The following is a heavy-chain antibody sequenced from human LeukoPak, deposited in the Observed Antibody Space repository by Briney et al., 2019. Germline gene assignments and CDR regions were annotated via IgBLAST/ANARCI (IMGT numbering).Heavy chain of an antibody. J-gene: IGHJ3*02. V-gene: IGHV4-59*01. CDR1: GGSIGSNY. CDR3: ARNRLSHYYVPGSDYFDI. CDR2: IYYSGTT. Sequence: PSETLSLTCNVFGGSIGSNYWSWIRQPPGEGLEWIGYIYYSGTTNYNPSLKSRATISVETSKNQISLKLRSVTAADTAVYYCARNRLSHYYVPGSDYFDIWGHGTMVTVSS. D-gene: IGHD3-10*01.